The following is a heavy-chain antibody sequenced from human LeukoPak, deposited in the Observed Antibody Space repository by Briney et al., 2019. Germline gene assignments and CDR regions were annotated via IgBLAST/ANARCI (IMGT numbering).Heavy chain of an antibody. J-gene: IGHJ4*02. CDR3: ARDSDSGYGPFAS. D-gene: IGHD5-12*01. CDR1: GFTVSNNY. V-gene: IGHV3-53*01. Sequence: GGSLRLSCAASGFTVSNNYMSWVRQAPGKGLEWVSVIHSGGTTNYADSVQGRFTISRDNSKTTVYLHMNSLRAEDKAVYYCARDSDSGYGPFASWGQGTLVTVSS. CDR2: IHSGGTT.